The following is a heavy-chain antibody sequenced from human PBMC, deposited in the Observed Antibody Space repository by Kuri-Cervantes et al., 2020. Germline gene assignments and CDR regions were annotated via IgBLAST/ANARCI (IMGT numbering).Heavy chain of an antibody. CDR3: ARVRYYYGSGSEKFDY. Sequence: ASVKVSCKASGYTFTGYYMHWVRQAPGQGLEWMGWISAYNGNTNYAQKLQGRVTMTTDTSTSTAYMELRSLRSDDTAVYYCARVRYYYGSGSEKFDYWGQGTLVTVSS. CDR2: ISAYNGNT. CDR1: GYTFTGYY. V-gene: IGHV1-18*04. D-gene: IGHD3-10*01. J-gene: IGHJ4*02.